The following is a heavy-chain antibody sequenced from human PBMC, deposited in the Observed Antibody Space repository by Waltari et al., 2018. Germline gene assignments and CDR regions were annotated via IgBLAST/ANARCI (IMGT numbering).Heavy chain of an antibody. J-gene: IGHJ2*01. CDR1: GGSFSGYY. D-gene: IGHD4-17*01. V-gene: IGHV4-34*01. CDR3: ARRRYEVDYGGWYFDF. Sequence: QVQLQQWGARLLKPSGTLSLTCAVYGGSFSGYYWTWIRQPPGKGLEWIGEVNDSGNTNYKPSLKSRVTISVDTSKNQFSLNLNSVTVADTAVYYCARRRYEVDYGGWYFDFWGRGTLVTVSS. CDR2: VNDSGNT.